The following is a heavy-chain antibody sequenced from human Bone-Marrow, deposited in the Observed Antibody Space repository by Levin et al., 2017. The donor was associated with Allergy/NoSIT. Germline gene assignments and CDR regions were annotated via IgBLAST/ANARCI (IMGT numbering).Heavy chain of an antibody. V-gene: IGHV1-69*13. J-gene: IGHJ3*02. D-gene: IGHD3-9*01. CDR2: IIPIFGTA. CDR3: ARFGVYDILTGYPYAFDI. Sequence: SVKVSCKASGGTFSSYAISWVRQAPGQGLEWMGGIIPIFGTANYAQKFQGRVTITADESTSTAYMELSSLRSEDTAVYYCARFGVYDILTGYPYAFDIWGQGTMVTVSS. CDR1: GGTFSSYA.